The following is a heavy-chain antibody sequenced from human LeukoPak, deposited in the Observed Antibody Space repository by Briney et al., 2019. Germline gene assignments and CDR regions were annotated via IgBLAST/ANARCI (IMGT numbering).Heavy chain of an antibody. J-gene: IGHJ4*02. CDR3: ARGYSSSWLGYFDY. Sequence: PGGSLRLSCAASGFTFSSYGIHWVRQAPGKGLEWVAVVSSDGSIKYYADSGKGRSTISRDTSKNTVYLQMNSLGTEDTAFYYCARGYSSSWLGYFDYWGQGTLVTVSS. D-gene: IGHD6-13*01. CDR2: VSSDGSIK. CDR1: GFTFSSYG. V-gene: IGHV3-30*03.